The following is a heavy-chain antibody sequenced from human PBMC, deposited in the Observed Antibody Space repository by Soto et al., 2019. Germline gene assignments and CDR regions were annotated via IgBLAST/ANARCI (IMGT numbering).Heavy chain of an antibody. Sequence: QVQLVQSGAEVKKPGSSVKVSCKASGGTFSSYAISWVRQAPGQGLEWMGGIIPIFGTANYAQKFQGRVTITAEKTTSTAYMELSSPRPEDTAVYYSASPAPPPSMHQGWFDPWGQGTLVTVSS. V-gene: IGHV1-69*06. CDR2: IIPIFGTA. J-gene: IGHJ5*02. D-gene: IGHD2-2*01. CDR3: ASPAPPPSMHQGWFDP. CDR1: GGTFSSYA.